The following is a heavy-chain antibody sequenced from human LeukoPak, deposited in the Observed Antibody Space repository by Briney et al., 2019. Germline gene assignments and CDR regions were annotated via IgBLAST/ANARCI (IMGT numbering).Heavy chain of an antibody. CDR3: ARGQRSYFRAVDD. J-gene: IGHJ4*02. CDR2: IYYRGNT. D-gene: IGHD3-10*01. CDR1: GASISSYY. V-gene: IGHV4-59*01. Sequence: PSETLSLTCTVSGASISSYYWIWIRQPPGKGREWIGYIYYRGNTNHFPSLKSRITISVDTSKNQFSLKLSSVTAADTAVYYCARGQRSYFRAVDDWGQGILVSVSS.